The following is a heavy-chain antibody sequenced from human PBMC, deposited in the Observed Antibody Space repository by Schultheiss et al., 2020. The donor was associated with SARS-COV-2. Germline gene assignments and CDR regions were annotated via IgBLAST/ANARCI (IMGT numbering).Heavy chain of an antibody. CDR2: IYYSGST. Sequence: SETLSLTCTVSGGSVSSVSYYWSWIRQPPGKGLEWIGYIYYSGSTNYNPSLKSRVTISVDTSKNQFSLKLSSVTAADTAVYYCARGWGYCTNGVCYTFHYYGMDVWGQGTTVTVSS. CDR3: ARGWGYCTNGVCYTFHYYGMDV. J-gene: IGHJ6*02. CDR1: GGSVSSVSYY. V-gene: IGHV4-61*01. D-gene: IGHD2-8*01.